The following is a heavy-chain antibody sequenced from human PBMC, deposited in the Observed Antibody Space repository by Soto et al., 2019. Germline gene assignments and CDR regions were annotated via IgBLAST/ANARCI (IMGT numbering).Heavy chain of an antibody. V-gene: IGHV3-15*07. J-gene: IGHJ5*02. CDR2: IKSKTDGGTT. CDR3: TTGPGVYCSGGSCYRTDP. Sequence: PGGSLRLSCAASGFTFSNAWMNWVRQAPGKGLEWVGRIKSKTDGGTTDYAAPVKGRFTISRDDSKNTLYLQMNSLKTEDTAVYYCTTGPGVYCSGGSCYRTDPWGQGTLVTVSS. CDR1: GFTFSNAW. D-gene: IGHD2-15*01.